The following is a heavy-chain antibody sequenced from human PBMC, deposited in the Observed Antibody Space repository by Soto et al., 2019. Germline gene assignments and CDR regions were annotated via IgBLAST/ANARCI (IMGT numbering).Heavy chain of an antibody. CDR1: GFTFSTYT. V-gene: IGHV3-23*01. J-gene: IGHJ2*01. Sequence: EVQLLESGGGLVQPGGSLRLSCAASGFTFSTYTMSWVRQAPGKGMECVSAISGTGGSSSYTDSVKGRFTISRDNSKNTLSLQMDSLRAEDTARYYCAKPAVAGRNWYFDLWGRGTLVSVSS. CDR3: AKPAVAGRNWYFDL. CDR2: ISGTGGSS. D-gene: IGHD6-19*01.